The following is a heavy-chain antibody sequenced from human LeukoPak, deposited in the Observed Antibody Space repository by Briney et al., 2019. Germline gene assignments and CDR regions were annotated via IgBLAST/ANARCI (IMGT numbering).Heavy chain of an antibody. CDR3: ARWYSSGWYFDY. J-gene: IGHJ4*02. Sequence: ASVKVSCKASGGTFSSYAISWVRQAPGQGLEWMGGIIPIFGTANYAQKFQGRVTITADESMSTAYMELSSLRSEDTAVYYCARWYSSGWYFDYWGQGTLVTVSS. CDR2: IIPIFGTA. CDR1: GGTFSSYA. V-gene: IGHV1-69*13. D-gene: IGHD6-19*01.